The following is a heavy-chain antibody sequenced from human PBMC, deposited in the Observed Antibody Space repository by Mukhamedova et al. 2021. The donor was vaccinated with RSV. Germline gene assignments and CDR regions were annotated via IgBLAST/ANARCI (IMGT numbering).Heavy chain of an antibody. CDR2: SSGINA. Sequence: SSGINAEYMGDSVRRRFTISRDNSKNTLYLQMNSVRSADSAVYYCSYVDFGGDCSVDYWCQGTLVTVSS. V-gene: IGHV3-NL1*01. D-gene: IGHD2-21*02. CDR3: SYVDFGGDCSVDY. J-gene: IGHJ4*02.